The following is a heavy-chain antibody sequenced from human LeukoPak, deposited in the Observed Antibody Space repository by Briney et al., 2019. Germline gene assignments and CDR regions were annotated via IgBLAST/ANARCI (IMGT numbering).Heavy chain of an antibody. Sequence: ASVKVSCKASGYTFTSYGISWVRQAPGQGLEWMGWISAYNGNTNYAQKLQGRVTMTTDTSTSTAYMELRSLRSDDTAVYYCAREVYSGYCSSTSCYSWFDPWGQGTLVTVSS. J-gene: IGHJ5*02. CDR3: AREVYSGYCSSTSCYSWFDP. V-gene: IGHV1-18*01. CDR1: GYTFTSYG. CDR2: ISAYNGNT. D-gene: IGHD2-2*03.